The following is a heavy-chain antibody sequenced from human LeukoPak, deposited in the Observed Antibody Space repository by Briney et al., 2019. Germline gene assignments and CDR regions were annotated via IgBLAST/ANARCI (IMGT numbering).Heavy chain of an antibody. Sequence: GGSQRLSCSASGLTFSSFALNWVRQAPGKGLEYVSAISSNGVTTYYADSVKGRFTISRDNSKNTLYLQMSSLRAEDTAVYYCVTRRTTVVTPGYWGQGTLVSVSS. CDR1: GLTFSSFA. CDR3: VTRRTTVVTPGY. V-gene: IGHV3-64D*09. CDR2: ISSNGVTT. J-gene: IGHJ4*02. D-gene: IGHD4-23*01.